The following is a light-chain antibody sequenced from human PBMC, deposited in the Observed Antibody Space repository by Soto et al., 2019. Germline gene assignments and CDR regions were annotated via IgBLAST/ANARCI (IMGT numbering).Light chain of an antibody. V-gene: IGLV2-14*01. CDR1: SSGVGGYNY. CDR3: SSYTSSSTLV. Sequence: QAVLTQPASVSGSPGQSITISCTGTSSGVGGYNYVSWYQQHPGKAPKLMIYDVSNRPSGVSNRFSGSKSGNTASLTISGLQADDEADYYCSSYTSSSTLVLGGGTKLTVL. J-gene: IGLJ2*01. CDR2: DVS.